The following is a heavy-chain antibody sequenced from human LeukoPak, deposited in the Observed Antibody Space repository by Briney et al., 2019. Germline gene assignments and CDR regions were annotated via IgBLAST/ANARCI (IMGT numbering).Heavy chain of an antibody. CDR2: IYYSGST. Sequence: SETLSLTCTVSGGSISSYYWSWIRQPPGKGLEWIGYIYYSGSTNYNPSLKSRVTISVDTSKNQFSLKLSSVTAADTAVYYRARVPRGSTVGTLPYFYYYMDVWGKGTTVIVSS. CDR1: GGSISSYY. D-gene: IGHD1-26*01. J-gene: IGHJ6*03. CDR3: ARVPRGSTVGTLPYFYYYMDV. V-gene: IGHV4-59*08.